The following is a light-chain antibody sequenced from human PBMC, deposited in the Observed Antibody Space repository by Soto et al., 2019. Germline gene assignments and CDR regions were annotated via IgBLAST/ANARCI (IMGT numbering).Light chain of an antibody. J-gene: IGKJ2*01. CDR2: HAS. CDR3: QQYGTFPFS. Sequence: EIVLTQSPGTLSLSPGESATLSCRANQVVSSSYLAWYQQKPGQAPSLLIYHASDRATGVPDRSSGSGSGTDFALTSTRLEPEDFALFYCQQYGTFPFSFGQGTKLEIK. V-gene: IGKV3-20*01. CDR1: QVVSSSY.